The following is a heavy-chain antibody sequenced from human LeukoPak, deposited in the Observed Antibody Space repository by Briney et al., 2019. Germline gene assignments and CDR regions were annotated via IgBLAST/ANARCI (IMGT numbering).Heavy chain of an antibody. J-gene: IGHJ4*02. CDR3: ARISTVTRVFY. D-gene: IGHD4-17*01. CDR1: GGSISSSSYY. Sequence: SETLSLTCTVSGGSISSSSYYWGWIRQPPGKGLEWIGSIYYSGSTYYNPSLKSRVTISVDTSKNQFSLKLSSVTAADTAVYYCARISTVTRVFYWGQGTLVTASS. CDR2: IYYSGST. V-gene: IGHV4-39*01.